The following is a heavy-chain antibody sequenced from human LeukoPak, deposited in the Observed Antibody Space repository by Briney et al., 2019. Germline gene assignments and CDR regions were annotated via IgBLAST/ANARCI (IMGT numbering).Heavy chain of an antibody. CDR2: IYPGNPET. CDR3: VLRASSGGSGDWFDP. V-gene: IGHV5-51*01. J-gene: IGHJ5*02. D-gene: IGHD6-25*01. CDR1: GFTFAMYW. Sequence: GESLKISCEGSGFTFAMYWIGWVRQMPGKGLEGMGIIYPGNPETRYSPSFQGHVTISVDKSLRVTYLQWSSLKASDSAMYYCVLRASSGGSGDWFDPWGQGTLVTVSS.